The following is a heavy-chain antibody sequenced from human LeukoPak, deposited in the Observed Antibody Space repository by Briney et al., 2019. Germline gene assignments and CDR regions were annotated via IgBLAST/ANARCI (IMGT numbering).Heavy chain of an antibody. J-gene: IGHJ4*02. V-gene: IGHV3-64*01. CDR1: GFTFSSYA. CDR3: ARGGSIAARPIDY. D-gene: IGHD6-6*01. CDR2: ISSNGGST. Sequence: GSLRLSCAASGFTFSSYAMHWVRQAPGKGLEYVSAISSNGGSTYYANSVRGRFTISRDNSKNTLFLQMGSLRAEDMAVYYCARGGSIAARPIDYWGQGTLVTVSS.